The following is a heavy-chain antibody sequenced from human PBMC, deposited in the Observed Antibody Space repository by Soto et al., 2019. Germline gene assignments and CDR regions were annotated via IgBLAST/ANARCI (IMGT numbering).Heavy chain of an antibody. CDR2: INHSGST. Sequence: SETLSLTCAVYGGSFSGYYWSWIRQPPGKGLEWIGEINHSGSTNYNPSLKSRVTISVDTSKNQFSLKLSSVTAADTAVYYCARGRSRYDYVWGRTTTTSFDYWGQGTLVTVSS. CDR3: ARGRSRYDYVWGRTTTTSFDY. J-gene: IGHJ4*02. V-gene: IGHV4-34*01. D-gene: IGHD3-16*01. CDR1: GGSFSGYY.